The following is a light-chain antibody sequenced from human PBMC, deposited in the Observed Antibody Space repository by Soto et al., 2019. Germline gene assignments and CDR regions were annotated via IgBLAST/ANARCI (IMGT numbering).Light chain of an antibody. J-gene: IGKJ1*01. CDR1: ENIARY. CDR3: QKSYSNPRT. CDR2: AAS. Sequence: DIQMTQSPSSLSASVGDRVTITCRASENIARYLNWYQQRPGKAPELLISAASSLQSGVPSRFSGGGSGTDFTLTISSLQPEDFATYYCQKSYSNPRTFGQGTKVDIK. V-gene: IGKV1-39*01.